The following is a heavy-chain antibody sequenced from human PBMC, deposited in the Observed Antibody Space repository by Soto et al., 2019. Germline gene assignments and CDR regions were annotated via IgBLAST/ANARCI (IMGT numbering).Heavy chain of an antibody. D-gene: IGHD2-15*01. J-gene: IGHJ5*02. CDR3: AVIGVVAATHWFDP. CDR1: GFTFSSYS. CDR2: ISSSSTYI. V-gene: IGHV3-21*01. Sequence: GGYLRLSCAASGFTFSSYSMNWVRQAPGKGLEWVSSISSSSTYIYYADSVKGRFTISRDNAKNSLYLQMNSLRAEDTALYYCAVIGVVAATHWFDPWCQGTLVSVSS.